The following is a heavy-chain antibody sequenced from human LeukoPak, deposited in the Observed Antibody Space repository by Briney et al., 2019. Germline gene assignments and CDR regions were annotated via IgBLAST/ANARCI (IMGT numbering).Heavy chain of an antibody. CDR2: ISSSGSII. D-gene: IGHD1-26*01. Sequence: GGSLRLSCAASGFTFSSYSMNWVRQAPGKGLEWVSSISSSGSIIYYADSVKGRFTISRDNAKNSLYLQMNSLRAEDTAVYYCARDRFSGSYPLDYWGQGTLVTVSS. CDR3: ARDRFSGSYPLDY. V-gene: IGHV3-21*04. CDR1: GFTFSSYS. J-gene: IGHJ4*02.